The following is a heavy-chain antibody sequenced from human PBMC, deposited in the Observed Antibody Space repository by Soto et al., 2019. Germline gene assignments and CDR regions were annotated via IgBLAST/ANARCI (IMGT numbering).Heavy chain of an antibody. CDR1: GFSFTKYW. Sequence: EVQLEESGGGLVQPGGSLRLSCAGSGFSFTKYWLSWVRQAPGKGLEWVANINQGGSEKYYVDSVKGRFTVSRDNARNSPFLQMNSLRAEDTAIYYCATGGYTWHYWGQGTLVTVSS. J-gene: IGHJ4*02. CDR2: INQGGSEK. D-gene: IGHD6-25*01. V-gene: IGHV3-7*01. CDR3: ATGGYTWHY.